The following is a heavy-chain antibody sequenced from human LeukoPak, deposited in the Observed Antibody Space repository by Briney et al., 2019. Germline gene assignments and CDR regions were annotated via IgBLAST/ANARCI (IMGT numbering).Heavy chain of an antibody. V-gene: IGHV1-24*01. CDR1: GYTLTELS. D-gene: IGHD5-24*01. J-gene: IGHJ3*02. CDR2: FDPEDGET. CDR3: ATVEMATISSAFDI. Sequence: ASVKVSCKVSGYTLTELSMHWVRQAPGKGLEWMGGFDPEDGETIYAQKFQGRVTMTEDTSTDTAYMELSSLRSEDTAVYYCATVEMATISSAFDIWGQGTMVTVSS.